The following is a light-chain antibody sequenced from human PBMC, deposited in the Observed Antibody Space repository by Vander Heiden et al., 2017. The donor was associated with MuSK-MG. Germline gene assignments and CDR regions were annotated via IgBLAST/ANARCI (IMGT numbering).Light chain of an antibody. V-gene: IGLV1-40*01. CDR3: QSYDSSLSGSGV. CDR2: GNS. J-gene: IGLJ3*02. Sequence: SVLPQPPSVSGAPGQRVTISCTGSSSNIGAGYDVHWYQQLPGTAPKLLIYGNSNRPSGVPDRFSGSKSGTSASLAITGLQAEDEADYYCQSYDSSLSGSGVFGGGTKLTVL. CDR1: SSNIGAGYD.